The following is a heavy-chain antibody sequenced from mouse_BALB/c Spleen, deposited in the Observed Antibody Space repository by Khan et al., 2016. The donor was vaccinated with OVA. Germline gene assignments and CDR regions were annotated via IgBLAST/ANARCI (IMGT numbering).Heavy chain of an antibody. CDR3: ARWNYWYDGYFDY. J-gene: IGHJ2*01. CDR2: ISSSDST. V-gene: IGHV3-8*02. CDR1: GDSITSGY. Sequence: EVQLQESGPSLVKPSQTLSLTCSVTGDSITSGYWNWIRKFPGNKLEYMGYISSSDSTFYNPSLNSRLSITRDTSKTQYFLQLNSVTTEDTATYYCARWNYWYDGYFDYWGQGTTLTVSS. D-gene: IGHD2-14*01.